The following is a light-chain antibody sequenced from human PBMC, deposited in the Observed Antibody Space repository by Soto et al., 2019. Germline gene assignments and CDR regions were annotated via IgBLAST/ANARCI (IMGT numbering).Light chain of an antibody. Sequence: QSALTQPPSVSGSPGQSVTISCTGTSSDVGGYNRVSWYQQPPGTAPKLIIYEVNNRPSGVPDRFSGSNSGNTASLTISGLQAEDEADYYCSSYTSSSTYVFGTGTKLTVL. J-gene: IGLJ1*01. CDR3: SSYTSSSTYV. V-gene: IGLV2-18*02. CDR2: EVN. CDR1: SSDVGGYNR.